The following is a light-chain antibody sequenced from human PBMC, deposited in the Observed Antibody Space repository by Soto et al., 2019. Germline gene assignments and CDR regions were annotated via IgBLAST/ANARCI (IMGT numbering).Light chain of an antibody. Sequence: QSVLTQPPSVSGAPGQTVTISCTGSGSNIGATYDVHWYQQLPGTAPKLLIWGNTNRPSGVPDRFSGSKSGTSASLAITGLQAEDEADYYCQVWDRSSDHFGTGTKLTVL. CDR1: GSNIGATYD. CDR2: GNT. J-gene: IGLJ1*01. V-gene: IGLV1-40*01. CDR3: QVWDRSSDH.